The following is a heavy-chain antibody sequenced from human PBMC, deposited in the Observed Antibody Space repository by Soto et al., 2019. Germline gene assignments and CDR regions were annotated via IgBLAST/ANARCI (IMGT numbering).Heavy chain of an antibody. CDR1: GYTFTNYG. D-gene: IGHD2-2*01. CDR3: ARLGRCSTYYCYXMXV. V-gene: IGHV1-18*01. J-gene: IGHJ6*03. CDR2: INPYNGNT. Sequence: ASVKVSCKASGYTFTNYGITWVRQAPGQGLEWMGWINPYNGNTNYAQSLQGRVTMTTDTSTSTAFMELRSLRSDDTAVYYCARLGRCSTYYCYXMXVWGQGTTVTVSS.